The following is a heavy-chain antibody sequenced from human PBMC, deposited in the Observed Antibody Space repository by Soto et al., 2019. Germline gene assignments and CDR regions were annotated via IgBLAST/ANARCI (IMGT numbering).Heavy chain of an antibody. V-gene: IGHV4-59*01. Sequence: PSETLSLTCTVSGGSISSYYWSWIRQPPGKGLEWIGYIYYSGSTNYNPSLKSRVTISVDTSKNQFSLKLSSVTAADTAVYYCARYYGSGTKVDLEYYFDYWGQGTLVTVS. D-gene: IGHD3-10*01. CDR1: GGSISSYY. J-gene: IGHJ4*02. CDR2: IYYSGST. CDR3: ARYYGSGTKVDLEYYFDY.